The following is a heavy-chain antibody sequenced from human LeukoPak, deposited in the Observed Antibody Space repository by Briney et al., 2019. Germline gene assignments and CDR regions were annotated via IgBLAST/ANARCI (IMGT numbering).Heavy chain of an antibody. CDR3: ARALLSQYTSVAGPYFDY. V-gene: IGHV4-39*07. Sequence: SETLSLTCTVSGGSISSSSYYWGWIRQPPGKGLEWIGSIYYSGSTYYNPSLKSRVTISVDTSKNQFSLKLSSVTAADTAVYYCARALLSQYTSVAGPYFDYWGQGTLVTVSS. J-gene: IGHJ4*02. CDR1: GGSISSSSYY. CDR2: IYYSGST. D-gene: IGHD6-19*01.